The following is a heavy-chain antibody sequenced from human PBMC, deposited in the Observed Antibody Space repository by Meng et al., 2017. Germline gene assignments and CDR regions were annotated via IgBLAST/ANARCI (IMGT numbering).Heavy chain of an antibody. D-gene: IGHD3-10*01. V-gene: IGHV3-30*01. CDR2: ISYDGSNK. Sequence: VQLVKTGGGLIQPGVSLRLSCAASGFTFSSYAMHWVRQAPGKGLEWVAVISYDGSNKYYADSVKGRFTISRDNSKNTLYLQMNSLRAEDTAVYYCAGGLMVNDYWGQGTLVTVSS. J-gene: IGHJ4*02. CDR3: AGGLMVNDY. CDR1: GFTFSSYA.